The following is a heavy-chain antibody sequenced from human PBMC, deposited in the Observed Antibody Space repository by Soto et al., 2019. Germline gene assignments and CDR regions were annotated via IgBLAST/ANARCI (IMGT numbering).Heavy chain of an antibody. CDR3: ARGATIFGVVAYNWFDP. CDR2: IIPIFGTA. Sequence: QVQLVQSGAEVKKPGSSVKVSCKASGGTFSSYAISWVRQAPGQGLEWMGGIIPIFGTANYAQKFQGRVTITADESTSTASMELSSLRSEDTAVYYCARGATIFGVVAYNWFDPWGQGTLVTVSS. CDR1: GGTFSSYA. D-gene: IGHD3-3*01. J-gene: IGHJ5*02. V-gene: IGHV1-69*12.